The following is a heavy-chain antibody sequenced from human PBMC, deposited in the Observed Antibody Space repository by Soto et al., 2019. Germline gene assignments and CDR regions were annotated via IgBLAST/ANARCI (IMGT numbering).Heavy chain of an antibody. CDR2: IYHSGGT. Sequence: TSETLSLTCAVSGGSISSGGYSWSWIRQPPGKGLEWIGYIYHSGGTYYNPSLKSRVTISVDRSKNQFSLKLSSVTAADTAVYYCARGRIAARHPDYWGQGTLVTVSS. CDR3: ARGRIAARHPDY. V-gene: IGHV4-30-2*01. CDR1: GGSISSGGYS. J-gene: IGHJ4*02. D-gene: IGHD6-6*01.